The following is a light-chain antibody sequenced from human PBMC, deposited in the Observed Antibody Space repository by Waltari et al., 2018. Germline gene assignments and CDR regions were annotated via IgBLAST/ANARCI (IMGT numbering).Light chain of an antibody. J-gene: IGKJ3*01. Sequence: EIVLTQSPDTLSLSPGETATPSCRASQTISTSYLAWYQQKPGQAPRLLISATSNRATGIPDRFSGSGSGTDFTLAIRKLEPEDFAVYYCQLYDKSLYTFGPGTKVDI. CDR3: QLYDKSLYT. CDR1: QTISTSY. V-gene: IGKV3-20*01. CDR2: ATS.